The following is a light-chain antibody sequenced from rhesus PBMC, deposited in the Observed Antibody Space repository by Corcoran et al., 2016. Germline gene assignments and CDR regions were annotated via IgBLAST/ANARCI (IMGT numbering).Light chain of an antibody. CDR3: QHYYSTPWT. Sequence: DIQMTQSPSSLSASVGDRVTITCRASQGITNDLAWYQQKPGETPKLLIYEASSLQSGIPSRFRGSGSGTDFTLNSSSLHSEDFSTYYCQHYYSTPWTFGQGTNVEIK. V-gene: IGKV1-25*01. CDR1: QGITND. CDR2: EAS. J-gene: IGKJ1*01.